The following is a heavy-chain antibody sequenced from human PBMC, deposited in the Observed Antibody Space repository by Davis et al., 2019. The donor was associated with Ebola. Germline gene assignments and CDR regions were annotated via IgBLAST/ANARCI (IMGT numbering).Heavy chain of an antibody. CDR1: GGSISSGGYY. D-gene: IGHD6-6*01. Sequence: PSETLSLTCTVSGGSISSGGYYWSWIRQHPGKGLEWIGYIYYSGSTYYNPSLKSRVTISVDTSKNQFSLKLSSVTAADTAVYYCAREGGSSSSSGAFDYWGQGTLVTVSS. CDR3: AREGGSSSSSGAFDY. CDR2: IYYSGST. V-gene: IGHV4-31*03. J-gene: IGHJ4*02.